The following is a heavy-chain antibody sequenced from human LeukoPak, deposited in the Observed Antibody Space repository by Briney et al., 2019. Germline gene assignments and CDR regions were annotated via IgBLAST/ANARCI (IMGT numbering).Heavy chain of an antibody. CDR3: ARGYYDSSGYGAFDI. J-gene: IGHJ3*02. V-gene: IGHV1-24*01. Sequence: ASVKVSCKVSGYTLTELSMHWVRQAPGKGLEWMGGFDPEDGETIYAQKFQGRVTMTEDTSTDTAYMELSSLRSEDTAVYYCARGYYDSSGYGAFDIWGQGTMVTVSS. D-gene: IGHD3-22*01. CDR2: FDPEDGET. CDR1: GYTLTELS.